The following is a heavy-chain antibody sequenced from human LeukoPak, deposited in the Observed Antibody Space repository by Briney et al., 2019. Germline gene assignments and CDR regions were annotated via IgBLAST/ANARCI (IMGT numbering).Heavy chain of an antibody. Sequence: GGSLRLSCAASGFTSSSYAMSWVHQAPGKGLEWVSAISGSGGSTYYADSVKGRFTISRDNSKNTLYLQMNSLRAEDTAVYYCASPVVVVATREVDYWGQGTLVTVSS. V-gene: IGHV3-23*01. D-gene: IGHD2-15*01. J-gene: IGHJ4*02. CDR2: ISGSGGST. CDR3: ASPVVVVATREVDY. CDR1: GFTSSSYA.